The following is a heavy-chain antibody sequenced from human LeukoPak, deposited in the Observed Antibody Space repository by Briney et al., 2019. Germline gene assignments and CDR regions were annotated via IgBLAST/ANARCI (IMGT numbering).Heavy chain of an antibody. CDR1: GYTFTGYY. V-gene: IGHV1-2*02. CDR3: ASSEGTVTREYYYYGMDV. Sequence: ASVKVSCKASGYTFTGYYMHWVRQAPGQGLEWMGWINPNSGGTNYAQKFQSRVTMTRDTSISTAYMELSRLRSDDTAVYYCASSEGTVTREYYYYGMDVWGQGTTVTVSS. CDR2: INPNSGGT. D-gene: IGHD4-17*01. J-gene: IGHJ6*02.